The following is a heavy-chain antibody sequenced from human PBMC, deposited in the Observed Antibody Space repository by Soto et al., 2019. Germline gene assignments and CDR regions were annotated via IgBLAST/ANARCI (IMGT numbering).Heavy chain of an antibody. CDR3: VRATYFSDSSGYTRCLDY. J-gene: IGHJ4*02. D-gene: IGHD3-22*01. V-gene: IGHV3-72*01. CDR2: SRDKPQGYST. Sequence: GGSLRLSCAGSGFTLSYHCIDWVRQSPGKGLEWVGRSRDKPQGYSTAYAASVKGRFTTSRDESKNSAYLQMNSLKTEDTAVYYCVRATYFSDSSGYTRCLDYWGQGTLVTVSS. CDR1: GFTLSYHC.